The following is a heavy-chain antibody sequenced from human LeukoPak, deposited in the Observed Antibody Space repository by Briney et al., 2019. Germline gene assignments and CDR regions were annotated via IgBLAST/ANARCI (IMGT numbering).Heavy chain of an antibody. D-gene: IGHD3-10*01. V-gene: IGHV6-1*01. CDR2: TYYTSRWYN. CDR3: ARGRANGSHP. Sequence: SQTLALTCDISGDNVSSNTAAWNWIRQSPSRGLEWLGRTYYTSRWYNDYVESVKSRITINPDTSKNQFSLQLNSVTPEDTAVYYCARGRANGSHPWAREPRVTVPS. CDR1: GDNVSSNTAA. J-gene: IGHJ5*02.